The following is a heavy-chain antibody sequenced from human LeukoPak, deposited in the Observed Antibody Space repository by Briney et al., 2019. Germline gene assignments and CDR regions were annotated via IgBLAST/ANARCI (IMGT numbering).Heavy chain of an antibody. CDR1: GGSISSSNW. V-gene: IGHV4-4*02. J-gene: IGHJ4*02. D-gene: IGHD3-22*01. CDR3: ARDQYYDVSTYYEIDY. CDR2: MYHSGST. Sequence: SETLSLTCTVSGGSISSSNWWSWVRQPPGKGLEWIGEMYHSGSTNCNPSLKSRVTILVDTSKNQFSLKMTSVTAADTAVYYCARDQYYDVSTYYEIDYWGQGTLVTVSS.